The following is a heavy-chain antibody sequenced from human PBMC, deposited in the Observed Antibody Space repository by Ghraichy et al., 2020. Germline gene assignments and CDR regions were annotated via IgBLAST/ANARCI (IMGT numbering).Heavy chain of an antibody. CDR1: GASISSYY. CDR2: IFYSGST. J-gene: IGHJ4*02. D-gene: IGHD3-10*01. Sequence: SETLSLTCTVSGASISSYYWSWIRQPPGKGLQWIGYIFYSGSTKYNLSLESRVAISVDTSTNQFSLRPRSVTAAATAVYYCARHGYYGSGSYYGAFDYWGQGTLVNV. V-gene: IGHV4-59*08. CDR3: ARHGYYGSGSYYGAFDY.